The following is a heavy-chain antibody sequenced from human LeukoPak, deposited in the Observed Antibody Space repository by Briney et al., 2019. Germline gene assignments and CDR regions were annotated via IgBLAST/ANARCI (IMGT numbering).Heavy chain of an antibody. J-gene: IGHJ3*02. CDR3: AKDLWFGELENAFDI. V-gene: IGHV3-30*02. D-gene: IGHD3-10*01. CDR1: GFTFSSYG. Sequence: GGSLRLSCAASGFTFSSYGMHWVRQAPGKGLEWVAFIRYDGSNKYYADSVKGRFTISRDNSKNTLYLQMNSLRAEDTAVYYCAKDLWFGELENAFDIWGQGTMVTVSS. CDR2: IRYDGSNK.